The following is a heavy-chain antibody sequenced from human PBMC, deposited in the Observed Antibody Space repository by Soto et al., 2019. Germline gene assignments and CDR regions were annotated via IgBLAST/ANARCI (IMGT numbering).Heavy chain of an antibody. CDR1: GGSISSYY. J-gene: IGHJ5*02. Sequence: QVQLQESGPGLVKPSETLSLTCTVSGGSISSYYWSWIRRPPGKGLEWIGSIYYSGSTNYNPSLKSRDTISVDTSKNQFSLKLSSVTAADTAVYYCAKVVTGFDPWGQGTLVTVSS. CDR3: AKVVTGFDP. V-gene: IGHV4-59*01. D-gene: IGHD2-15*01. CDR2: IYYSGST.